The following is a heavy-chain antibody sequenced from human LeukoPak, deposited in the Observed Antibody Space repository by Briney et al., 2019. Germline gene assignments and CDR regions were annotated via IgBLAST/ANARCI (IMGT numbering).Heavy chain of an antibody. V-gene: IGHV3-9*01. CDR3: AKARSVVRPYFDY. D-gene: IGHD2-15*01. CDR1: GFTFDDYA. J-gene: IGHJ4*02. Sequence: PGGSLRLSCAASGFTFDDYAMHWVRQAPGQGLEGVSGLTWNSDYIAYADSVKGRFTISRDNAKNSLYLQMNSLRAEDTALYYCAKARSVVRPYFDYWGQGTLVTVSS. CDR2: LTWNSDYI.